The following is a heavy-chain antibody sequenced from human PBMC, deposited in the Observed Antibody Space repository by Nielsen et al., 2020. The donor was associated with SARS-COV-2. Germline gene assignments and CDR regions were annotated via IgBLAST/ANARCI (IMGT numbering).Heavy chain of an antibody. CDR1: GFPFDDYA. CDR2: ISWNSGSI. CDR3: ASHSDYYYGMDV. J-gene: IGHJ6*02. D-gene: IGHD1-26*01. Sequence: GGSLRPSCAASGFPFDDYAMHWVRQAPGKGLEWVSGISWNSGSIGYADSVKGRFTISRDNAKNSLYLQMNSLRAEDTALYYCASHSDYYYGMDVWGQGTTVTVSS. V-gene: IGHV3-9*01.